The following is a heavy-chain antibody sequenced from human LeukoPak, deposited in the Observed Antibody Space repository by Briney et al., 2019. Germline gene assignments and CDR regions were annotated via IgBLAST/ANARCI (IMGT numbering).Heavy chain of an antibody. CDR3: ASWSGALSHAFDI. CDR1: GFTFSSYG. CDR2: IRYDGSNK. Sequence: GGSLRLSCAASGFTFSSYGMHWVRQAPGKGLEWVAFIRYDGSNKYYADSVKGRFTISRDNSKNTLYLQMNSLRAEDTAVYYCASWSGALSHAFDIWGQGTMVTVSS. J-gene: IGHJ3*02. D-gene: IGHD3-10*01. V-gene: IGHV3-30*02.